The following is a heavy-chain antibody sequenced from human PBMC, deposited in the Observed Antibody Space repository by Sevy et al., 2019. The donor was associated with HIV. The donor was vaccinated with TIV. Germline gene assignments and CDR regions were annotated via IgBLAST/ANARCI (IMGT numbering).Heavy chain of an antibody. CDR3: ARTADSGSSPRYFDL. D-gene: IGHD1-26*01. J-gene: IGHJ2*01. Sequence: SETLSLTCAVSGYAISSSNWWGWLRQPPGKGLEWIGYIYYSGSTYYNPSLKSRVTMSVDTSKNQFSLKLSSVTAVDTVVYYCARTADSGSSPRYFDLWGRGTLVTVSS. CDR2: IYYSGST. V-gene: IGHV4-28*01. CDR1: GYAISSSNW.